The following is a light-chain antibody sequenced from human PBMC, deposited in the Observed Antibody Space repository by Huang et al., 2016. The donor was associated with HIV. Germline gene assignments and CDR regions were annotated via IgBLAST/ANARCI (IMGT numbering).Light chain of an antibody. J-gene: IGKJ1*01. V-gene: IGKV3-20*01. CDR1: QSVSRTY. CDR2: GAS. CDR3: QQYDSSPWT. Sequence: EIVLTQSPGTLSLSPGERATLSCRASQSVSRTYLAWYQQKPGQAPRLLFYGASSRATGIPDRFSGSGSGTDFTLTISRLEPEDLAVYYCQQYDSSPWTFGQGTKVEIK.